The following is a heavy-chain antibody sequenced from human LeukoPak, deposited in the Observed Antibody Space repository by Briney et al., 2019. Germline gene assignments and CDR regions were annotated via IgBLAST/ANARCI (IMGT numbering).Heavy chain of an antibody. J-gene: IGHJ4*02. V-gene: IGHV3-48*04. CDR1: GFTFSSYS. CDR2: ISSSSNTI. D-gene: IGHD6-6*01. Sequence: GGSLRLSCAASGFTFSSYSMNWVRQAPGKGLEWVSYISSSSNTINYADSVKGRFTISRDNAKNSLYLQMNSLRAEDTAVYYCGSSSSTGVYWGQGTLVTVSS. CDR3: GSSSSTGVY.